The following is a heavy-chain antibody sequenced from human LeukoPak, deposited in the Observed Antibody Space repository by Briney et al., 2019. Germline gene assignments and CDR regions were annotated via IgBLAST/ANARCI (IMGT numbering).Heavy chain of an antibody. D-gene: IGHD3-10*01. V-gene: IGHV4-59*01. CDR1: GGSISSYY. J-gene: IGHJ4*02. CDR3: ARGRAFRYGSGSYDY. Sequence: SETLSLTCTVSGGSISSYYWNWIRQPPGKGLGWIGYIYYSGSTNYNPSLKSRVTISVDTSKNQFSLKLSSVTAADTAVYYCARGRAFRYGSGSYDYWGQGTLVTVSS. CDR2: IYYSGST.